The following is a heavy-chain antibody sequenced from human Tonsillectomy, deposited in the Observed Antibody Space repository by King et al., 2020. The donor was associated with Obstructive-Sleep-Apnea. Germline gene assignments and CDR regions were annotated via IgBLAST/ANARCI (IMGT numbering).Heavy chain of an antibody. CDR3: ARGDWNDGGYFDY. CDR1: GGSIRSYY. Sequence: VQLQESGPGLVKPSETLSLTCTVSGGSIRSYYWSWIRQPPGKGLEWIGYIYYSGSTNYNPSLKRRVTISVDTSKNQFSLKLSSVTAADTAVYYCARGDWNDGGYFDYWGQGTLVTVSS. D-gene: IGHD1-1*01. CDR2: IYYSGST. J-gene: IGHJ4*02. V-gene: IGHV4-59*01.